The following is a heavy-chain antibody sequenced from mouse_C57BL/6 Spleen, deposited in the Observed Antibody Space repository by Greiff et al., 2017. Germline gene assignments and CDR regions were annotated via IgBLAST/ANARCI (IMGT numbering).Heavy chain of an antibody. J-gene: IGHJ3*01. CDR1: GFTFSSYA. CDR3: ARDYHAPCAY. CDR2: ISDGGSYT. Sequence: EVQLVESGGGLVKPGGSLKLSCAASGFTFSSYAMSWVRQTPEKRLEWVATISDGGSYTYYPDNVKGRFTISRDNAKNNLYLQMSHLKSEDTAMYYCARDYHAPCAYWGQGTLVTVSA. V-gene: IGHV5-4*01.